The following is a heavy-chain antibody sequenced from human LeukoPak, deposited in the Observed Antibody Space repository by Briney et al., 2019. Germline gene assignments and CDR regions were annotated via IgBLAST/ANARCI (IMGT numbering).Heavy chain of an antibody. CDR2: ISYDGSKK. CDR3: ARNFRDGYNNSFDY. V-gene: IGHV3-30*04. CDR1: GFTFSSYA. J-gene: IGHJ4*02. Sequence: GGSLRLSCAASGFTFSSYAMHWVRQAPGKGLEWVRIISYDGSKKYYADYVKGRFTISRDNSKNTLYLQMNSLRAEDTAVYYCARNFRDGYNNSFDYWGQGTLVTVSS. D-gene: IGHD5-24*01.